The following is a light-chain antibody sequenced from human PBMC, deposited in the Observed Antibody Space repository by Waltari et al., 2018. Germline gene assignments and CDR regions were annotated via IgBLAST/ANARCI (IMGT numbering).Light chain of an antibody. CDR2: YRSDSDK. J-gene: IGLJ3*02. CDR1: SGISVNTYR. CDR3: AIWYSSTWV. V-gene: IGLV5-39*01. Sequence: SASPGASARFTCTLRSGISVNTYRIYWYQQKAGSPPRYLLRYRSDSDKRQGSGVPSRFSGSKDASTNVGLLLISGLQSEDEADYYCAIWYSSTWVFGGGTKLTVL.